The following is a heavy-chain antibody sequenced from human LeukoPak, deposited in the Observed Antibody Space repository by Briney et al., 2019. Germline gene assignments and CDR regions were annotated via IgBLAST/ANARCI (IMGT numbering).Heavy chain of an antibody. V-gene: IGHV2-5*01. J-gene: IGHJ4*02. CDR3: ASQLLSRGYFDH. CDR1: GFSPTTSGVG. CDR2: VYGNDDK. D-gene: IGHD1-1*01. Sequence: SGPTLVKPTQTLTLTCTFSGFSPTTSGVGVGWIRQHPGKALEWVAVVYGNDDKLYSPSLRSRLTITKDTSKNQVVLTMTNMDPVDTATYYCASQLLSRGYFDHWGQGTLVTVSS.